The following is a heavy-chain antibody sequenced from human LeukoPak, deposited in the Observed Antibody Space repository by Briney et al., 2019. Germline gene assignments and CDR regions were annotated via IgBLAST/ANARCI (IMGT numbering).Heavy chain of an antibody. J-gene: IGHJ4*02. D-gene: IGHD6-13*01. CDR3: AREWGGSSWFYFDY. Sequence: SETLSLTCAVYGGSFSDYYWSWIRQPPGKGLEWMGYIYYSGSTNYNPSLKSRVTISVDTSKNQFSLKLSSVTAADTAVYYCAREWGGSSWFYFDYWGQGTLVTVSS. CDR1: GGSFSDYY. V-gene: IGHV4-59*01. CDR2: IYYSGST.